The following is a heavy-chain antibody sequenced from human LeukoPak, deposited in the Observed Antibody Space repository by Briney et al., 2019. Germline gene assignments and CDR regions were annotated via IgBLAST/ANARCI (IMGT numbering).Heavy chain of an antibody. CDR1: GFTFSDYA. Sequence: GGSLSLSCAASGFTFSDYAMHWVRQAPGKGLEWVAVIAYDGSSKFHADSVVGRFTISRDSSKNTLYLQLNSPRTEDTAVYFCGRATMVRGVAVDYWGQGTLVTVSS. J-gene: IGHJ4*02. CDR3: GRATMVRGVAVDY. D-gene: IGHD3-10*01. CDR2: IAYDGSSK. V-gene: IGHV3-30-3*01.